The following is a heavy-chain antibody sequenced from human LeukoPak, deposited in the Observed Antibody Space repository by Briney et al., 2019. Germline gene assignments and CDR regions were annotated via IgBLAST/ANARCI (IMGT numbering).Heavy chain of an antibody. D-gene: IGHD3-16*01. CDR3: ARGGRKSYYFDY. Sequence: GSLRLSCAASGFTFSSYSMNWVRQAPGKGLEWVSSISSSSSYIYYADSVKGRFTISRDNAKNSLYLQMNSLRAEDTAVYYCARGGRKSYYFDYWGQGTLVTVSS. V-gene: IGHV3-21*01. CDR2: ISSSSSYI. CDR1: GFTFSSYS. J-gene: IGHJ4*02.